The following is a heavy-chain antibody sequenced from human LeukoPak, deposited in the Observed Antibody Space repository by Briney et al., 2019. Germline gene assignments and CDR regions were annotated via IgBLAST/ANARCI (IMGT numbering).Heavy chain of an antibody. V-gene: IGHV4-59*01. D-gene: IGHD5-18*01. CDR2: IYYSGST. J-gene: IGHJ6*02. CDR3: ASLEKVGTAMVYPYHYCGMDV. Sequence: PSETLSLTCTVSGGSISSYYWSWIRQPPGKGLEWIGYIYYSGSTNYNPSLKSRVTISVDTSKNQFSLKLSSVTAADTAVYYCASLEKVGTAMVYPYHYCGMDVWGQGTTVTVSS. CDR1: GGSISSYY.